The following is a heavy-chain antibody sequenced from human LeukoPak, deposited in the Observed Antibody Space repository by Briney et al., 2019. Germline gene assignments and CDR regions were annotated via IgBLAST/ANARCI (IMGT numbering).Heavy chain of an antibody. CDR1: GGSFSGYS. V-gene: IGHV4-34*01. CDR2: ITDTGST. Sequence: SETLSLTCAVFGGSFSGYSWTWIRQPPGKGLERIGEITDTGSTIYNRSLTSRLTISLDTSQNQLSLTLKSVTAADTAVYYCARVYVTVVRGSWFDPWGQGTLVTVSS. CDR3: ARVYVTVVRGSWFDP. J-gene: IGHJ5*02. D-gene: IGHD3-10*01.